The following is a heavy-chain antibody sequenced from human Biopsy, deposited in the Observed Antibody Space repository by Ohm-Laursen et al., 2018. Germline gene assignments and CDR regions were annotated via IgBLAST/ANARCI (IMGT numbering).Heavy chain of an antibody. Sequence: GASVKVSCKTSSYTFTDYNIHWMRQAPGQGLEWLGYINCKTGATNYAQKFQGTVTMTRDASKNTAYLALGSLRSADTAIYYCARDPLNGHKHFDYWGQGSLVTVSS. V-gene: IGHV1-2*02. J-gene: IGHJ4*02. CDR3: ARDPLNGHKHFDY. D-gene: IGHD2-8*01. CDR1: SYTFTDYN. CDR2: INCKTGAT.